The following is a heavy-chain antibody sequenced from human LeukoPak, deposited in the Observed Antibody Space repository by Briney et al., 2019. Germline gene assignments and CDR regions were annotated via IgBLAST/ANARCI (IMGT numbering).Heavy chain of an antibody. CDR1: GFTFSRYW. Sequence: GGSLRLSCAASGFTFSRYWTAWVRQAPGKGLEWVANIRGDAGDKGYADSVRDRFTISRDNGKNSLYLQMNSLTAEDTAVYYCARDVHGALDFWGQGTLVVVSS. CDR3: ARDVHGALDF. V-gene: IGHV3-7*01. J-gene: IGHJ4*02. CDR2: IRGDAGDK. D-gene: IGHD4/OR15-4a*01.